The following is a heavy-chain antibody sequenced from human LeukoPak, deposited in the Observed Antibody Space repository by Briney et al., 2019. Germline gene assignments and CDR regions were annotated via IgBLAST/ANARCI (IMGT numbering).Heavy chain of an antibody. CDR3: ARHRSGGSQDDAFDI. V-gene: IGHV3-7*01. J-gene: IGHJ3*02. CDR2: IKQDGSEK. D-gene: IGHD2-15*01. CDR1: EFTLSTYL. Sequence: GGPLRLSCSASEFTLSTYLMTWAPHAPGKGLEWVTDIKQDGSEKYYVDSVKGRFNISRQNAKNSLFLQMNSLRAEDTAVYYCARHRSGGSQDDAFDIWGQGKLVTVSS.